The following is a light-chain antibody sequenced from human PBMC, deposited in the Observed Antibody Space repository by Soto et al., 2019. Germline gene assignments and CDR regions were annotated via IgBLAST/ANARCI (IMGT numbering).Light chain of an antibody. J-gene: IGKJ5*01. CDR3: QQANSFPVT. CDR2: VTS. CDR1: QGISSW. Sequence: DIQMTQSPSSVSASVGARVTITCRASQGISSWLAWYQQKPGKAPKLLIYVTSNLQGGVTSRFSGSRSVTDFTLTISSLQPEDVATYYCQQANSFPVTFGQGTRLEIK. V-gene: IGKV1D-12*01.